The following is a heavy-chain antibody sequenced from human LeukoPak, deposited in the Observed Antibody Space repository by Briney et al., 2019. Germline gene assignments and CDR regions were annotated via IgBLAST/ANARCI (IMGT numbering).Heavy chain of an antibody. CDR2: IYNSGNT. D-gene: IGHD3-10*01. Sequence: SETLSLTCAVSGGSISSGDYSWSWIRQPPGEGLEWIGFIYNSGNTYYNPSLKSRVTLSVDTSKNQFSLKLSSVTAADTAVYYCARLPPRIPTTMVRGVPQSIDYWGQGTLVTVSS. CDR3: ARLPPRIPTTMVRGVPQSIDY. J-gene: IGHJ4*02. V-gene: IGHV4-30-4*07. CDR1: GGSISSGDYS.